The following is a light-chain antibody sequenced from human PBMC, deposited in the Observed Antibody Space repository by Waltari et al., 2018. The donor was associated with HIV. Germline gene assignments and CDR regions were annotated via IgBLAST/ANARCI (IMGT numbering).Light chain of an antibody. Sequence: QSALTQPRSLYWSPGQPVTISCTGTSSAVGGCNDCSWYHQHPDKAPQLIIYDDSKRPSGVPDRFSGSKSGNTASLNISGLQAEDEADYYCCSSAGSYPLWVFGGGTKLTVL. CDR1: SSAVGGCND. CDR2: DDS. V-gene: IGLV2-11*01. J-gene: IGLJ3*02. CDR3: CSSAGSYPLWV.